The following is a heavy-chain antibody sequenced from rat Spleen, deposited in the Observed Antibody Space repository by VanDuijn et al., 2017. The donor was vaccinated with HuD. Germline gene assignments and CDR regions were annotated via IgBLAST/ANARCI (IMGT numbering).Heavy chain of an antibody. CDR3: ATHPYYYIRISGVMDA. J-gene: IGHJ4*01. D-gene: IGHD1-2*01. Sequence: EVQLVESGGGLVQPGRSLKLSCAASGFTYSNYVMAWVRQAPTKGLEWVASISTGGGNTYYRASVNGRFTISRDNAQSTLYLQMDSLRSEDTATYYCATHPYYYIRISGVMDAWGQGASVTVSS. CDR1: GFTYSNYV. CDR2: ISTGGGNT. V-gene: IGHV5-25*01.